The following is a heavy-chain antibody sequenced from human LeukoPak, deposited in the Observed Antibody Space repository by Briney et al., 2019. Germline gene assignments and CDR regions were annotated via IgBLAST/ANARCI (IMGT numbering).Heavy chain of an antibody. CDR3: AREYSSDWPTRFDY. V-gene: IGHV3-7*01. CDR2: IKQDRSER. CDR1: GFAFSSYW. Sequence: GGSLRLSCAASGFAFSSYWMTWVRQAPGKGLEWVATIKQDRSERYYVDSVKGRFSISRDNARNSLYLQMNSLRAEDTAVYYCAREYSSDWPTRFDYWGQGTLVTVSS. D-gene: IGHD6-19*01. J-gene: IGHJ4*02.